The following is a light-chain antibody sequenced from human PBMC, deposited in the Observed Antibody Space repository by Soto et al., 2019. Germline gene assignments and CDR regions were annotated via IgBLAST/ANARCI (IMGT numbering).Light chain of an antibody. CDR1: TSDVGGYNY. V-gene: IGLV2-11*01. CDR2: DVS. Sequence: QSALTQPHSVSGSPGQSVTISCTGTTSDVGGYNYVSWYQQHPGKAPKLLIYDVSQRPSGVPNRFSGSKSGNTASLTISGLQAEDEADYYCCLYAGDYTAVFGGGTQLTVL. J-gene: IGLJ3*02. CDR3: CLYAGDYTAV.